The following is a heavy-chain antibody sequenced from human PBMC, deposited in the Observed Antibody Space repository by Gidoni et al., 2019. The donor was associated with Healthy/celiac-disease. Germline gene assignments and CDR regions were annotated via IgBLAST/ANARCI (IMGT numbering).Heavy chain of an antibody. Sequence: QVQLQQWGAGLLKPSETLSLTCAVYGGSFSGYYWRWLRQPPGKGLEWIGEINHSGSTNYNPSLKSRVTISVDTSKNQFSLKLSSVTAADTAVYYCARGRVAVAGRFYYYYYGMDVWGQGTTVTVSS. V-gene: IGHV4-34*01. CDR3: ARGRVAVAGRFYYYYYGMDV. CDR2: INHSGST. J-gene: IGHJ6*02. CDR1: GGSFSGYY. D-gene: IGHD6-19*01.